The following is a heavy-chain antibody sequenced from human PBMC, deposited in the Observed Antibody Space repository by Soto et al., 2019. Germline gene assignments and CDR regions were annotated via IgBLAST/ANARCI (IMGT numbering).Heavy chain of an antibody. V-gene: IGHV3-23*01. Sequence: EVQLLESGGALVQPGGSLRLSCAASGFTFSSYAMSWVRQAPGKGLEWVSAISASGGSADYADSVKGRFTISRDNSKNTLDLQMTSLRVEDTAVYYCANDARSGWNFDYWGQGTLVTVSS. D-gene: IGHD6-19*01. J-gene: IGHJ4*02. CDR1: GFTFSSYA. CDR3: ANDARSGWNFDY. CDR2: ISASGGSA.